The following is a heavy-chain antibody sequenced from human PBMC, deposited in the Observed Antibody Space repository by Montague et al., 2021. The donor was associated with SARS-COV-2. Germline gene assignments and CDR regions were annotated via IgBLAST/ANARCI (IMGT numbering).Heavy chain of an antibody. CDR3: AKDIDGHSSTFDY. D-gene: IGHD6-13*01. V-gene: IGHV3-9*01. CDR1: GFTFDDYA. Sequence: SLRLSCAASGFTFDDYAMHWVRQAPGKGLEWVSGISWNSGSIGYADSVKGRFTISRDDAKNSLYLQMNSLRAEDTALYYCAKDIDGHSSTFDYWGQGTLVTVS. J-gene: IGHJ4*02. CDR2: ISWNSGSI.